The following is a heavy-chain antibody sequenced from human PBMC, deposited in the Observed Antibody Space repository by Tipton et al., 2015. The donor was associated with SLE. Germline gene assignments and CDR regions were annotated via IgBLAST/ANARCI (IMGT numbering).Heavy chain of an antibody. J-gene: IGHJ4*02. CDR2: IKSKTDGGTT. Sequence: SLRLSCAASGFTFSNAWMSWVRQAPGKGLEWVGRIKSKTDGGTTDYAAPVKGRFTISRDDSKNTLYLQMNSLKTEDTAVYYCTTDNLYSSSWYYFDYWGQGTLVTVSS. CDR3: TTDNLYSSSWYYFDY. CDR1: GFTFSNAW. V-gene: IGHV3-15*01. D-gene: IGHD6-13*01.